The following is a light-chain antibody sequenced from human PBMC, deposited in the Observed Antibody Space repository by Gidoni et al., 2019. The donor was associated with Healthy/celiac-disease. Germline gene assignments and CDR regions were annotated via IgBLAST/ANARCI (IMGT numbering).Light chain of an antibody. V-gene: IGKV3-15*01. Sequence: EIVMTQTPATLSVSPGERANLSCRASQSVSSNLAWYQQKPGQATRLLIYGASTRATGIPDRFSGSGSGTEFTLTISSLQSEDFAVYYCQQYNNWPPWTFGQGTKVEIK. CDR1: QSVSSN. CDR2: GAS. CDR3: QQYNNWPPWT. J-gene: IGKJ1*01.